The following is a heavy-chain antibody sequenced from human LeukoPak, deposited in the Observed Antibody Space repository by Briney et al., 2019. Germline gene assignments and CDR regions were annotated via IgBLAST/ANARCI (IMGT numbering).Heavy chain of an antibody. CDR1: GFTFSSYG. CDR3: ARNYYDSSGYYYHYSYYYMDV. V-gene: IGHV3-30*02. Sequence: PGGSLRLSCAASGFTFSSYGMHWVRQAPGKGLEWVAVIWYDGSNKYYADSVKGRFTISRDNSKNTLYLQMNSLRAEDTAVYYCARNYYDSSGYYYHYSYYYMDVWGKGTTVTVSS. CDR2: IWYDGSNK. J-gene: IGHJ6*03. D-gene: IGHD3-22*01.